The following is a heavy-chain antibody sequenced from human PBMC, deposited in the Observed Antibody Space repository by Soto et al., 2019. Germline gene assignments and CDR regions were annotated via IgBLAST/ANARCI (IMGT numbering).Heavy chain of an antibody. CDR2: INPSGGST. CDR1: GYTFTSYY. V-gene: IGHV1-46*01. J-gene: IGHJ6*02. D-gene: IGHD3-3*01. Sequence: ASVKVSCKASGYTFTSYYMHWVRQAPGQGLEWMGIINPSGGSTSYAQKFQGRVTMTRDTSTSTVYMELSSLRSEDTAVYYCAREENYDFWSGYPDYYYGMDVWRQGTTVTVSS. CDR3: AREENYDFWSGYPDYYYGMDV.